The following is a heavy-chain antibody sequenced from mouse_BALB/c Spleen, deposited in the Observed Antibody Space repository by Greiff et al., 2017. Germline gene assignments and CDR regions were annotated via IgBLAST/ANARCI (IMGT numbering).Heavy chain of an antibody. CDR1: GFSLTSYG. Sequence: QVQLKESGPGLVQPSQSLSITCTVSGFSLTSYGVHWVRQSPGKGLEWLGVIWSGGSTDYNAAFISRLSISKDNSKSQVFFKMNSLQANDTAIYYCARIPYGKDAMDYWGQGTSVTVSS. J-gene: IGHJ4*01. CDR3: ARIPYGKDAMDY. V-gene: IGHV2-2*02. CDR2: IWSGGST. D-gene: IGHD2-1*01.